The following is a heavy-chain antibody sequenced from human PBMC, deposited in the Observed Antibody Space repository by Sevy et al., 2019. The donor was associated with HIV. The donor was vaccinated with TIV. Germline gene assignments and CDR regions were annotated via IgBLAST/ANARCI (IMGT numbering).Heavy chain of an antibody. CDR3: ATVVGNYYDSSGYD. CDR2: FDPEDGET. Sequence: ASVKVSSKVSGYTLTELSMHWVRQAPGKGLEWMGGFDPEDGETIYAQKFQGRVTMTEDTSTDTAYMELSSLRSEDTAVYYCATVVGNYYDSSGYDWGQGTLVTVSS. V-gene: IGHV1-24*01. J-gene: IGHJ4*02. D-gene: IGHD3-22*01. CDR1: GYTLTELS.